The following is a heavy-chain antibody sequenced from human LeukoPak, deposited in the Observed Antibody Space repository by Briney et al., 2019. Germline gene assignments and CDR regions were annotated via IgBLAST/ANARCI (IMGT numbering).Heavy chain of an antibody. CDR1: GFTFSSYA. Sequence: PGGSLRLSCAASGFTFSSYAMRWVRQAPGKGLEWVAVISYDGSNKYYADSVKGRFTISRDNSKNTLYLQMNSLRAEDTAVYYCARDPGFGELTYNWFDPWGQGTLVTVSS. CDR3: ARDPGFGELTYNWFDP. CDR2: ISYDGSNK. V-gene: IGHV3-30-3*01. J-gene: IGHJ5*02. D-gene: IGHD3-10*01.